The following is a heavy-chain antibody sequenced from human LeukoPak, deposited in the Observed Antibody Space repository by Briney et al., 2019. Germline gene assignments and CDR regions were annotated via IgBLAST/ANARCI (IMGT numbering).Heavy chain of an antibody. J-gene: IGHJ4*02. Sequence: GGSLRLSCAASGFTFSNYNMNWIRQAPGKGLEWVSYISSSSSYISYADSLKGRFTISRDNAKNSLYLQMNSLRAEDTAVYYCARDYSSSCWNWGQGTLVTVSS. V-gene: IGHV3-21*01. D-gene: IGHD6-13*01. CDR3: ARDYSSSCWN. CDR2: ISSSSSYI. CDR1: GFTFSNYN.